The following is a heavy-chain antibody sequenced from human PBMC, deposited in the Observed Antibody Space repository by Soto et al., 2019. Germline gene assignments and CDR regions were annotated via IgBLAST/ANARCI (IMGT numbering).Heavy chain of an antibody. D-gene: IGHD6-6*01. J-gene: IGHJ6*03. CDR2: ISAYNGNT. Sequence: ASVKVSCKASGYTFTSYGISWVRQAPGQGLEWMGWISAYNGNTNYAQKLQGRVTMTTDTSTSTAYMELRSLRSDDTAVDYCAGAARPFSYYYYYYMDVWGKGNTVTVSS. CDR3: AGAARPFSYYYYYYMDV. CDR1: GYTFTSYG. V-gene: IGHV1-18*01.